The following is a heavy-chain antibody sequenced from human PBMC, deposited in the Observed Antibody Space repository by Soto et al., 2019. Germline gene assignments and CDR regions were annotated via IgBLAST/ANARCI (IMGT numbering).Heavy chain of an antibody. CDR3: AREGWDLHCPPHYFDY. CDR1: GFTFSSYA. Sequence: QVQLVESGGGVVQPGRSLRLSCAASGFTFSSYAMHWVRQAPGKGLEWVAVISYDGSNKYYADSVKGRFTISRDNSKNTLYLQMNSLRAEDTAVYYCAREGWDLHCPPHYFDYWGQGTLVTVSS. V-gene: IGHV3-30-3*01. CDR2: ISYDGSNK. J-gene: IGHJ4*02. D-gene: IGHD1-26*01.